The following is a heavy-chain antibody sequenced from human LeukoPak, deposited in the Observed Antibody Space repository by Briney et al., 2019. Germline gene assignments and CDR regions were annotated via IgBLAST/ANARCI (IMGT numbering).Heavy chain of an antibody. CDR2: INPSGGST. D-gene: IGHD6-6*01. CDR3: ASLGYSSSSTSYFDY. Sequence: GASVKVSCRASGYTFTSYYMHWVRQAPGQGLEWMGIINPSGGSTSYAQKFQGRVTMTRDMSTSTVYMELSSLRSEDTAVYYCASLGYSSSSTSYFDYWGQGTLVTVSS. CDR1: GYTFTSYY. J-gene: IGHJ4*02. V-gene: IGHV1-46*01.